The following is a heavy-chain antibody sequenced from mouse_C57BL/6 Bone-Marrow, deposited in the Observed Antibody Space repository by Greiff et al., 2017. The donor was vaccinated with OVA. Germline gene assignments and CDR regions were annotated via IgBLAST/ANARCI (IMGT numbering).Heavy chain of an antibody. Sequence: VKLVESGAELVRPGTSVKMSCKASGYTFTNYWLGWAKQRPGHGLEWIGDIYPGGGYTNYNEKFKGKATLTADKSSSTAYMQFSSLTSEDSAIYYCARFYDCRAWFAYWGQGTLVTVSA. CDR2: IYPGGGYT. D-gene: IGHD2-3*01. J-gene: IGHJ3*01. V-gene: IGHV1-63*01. CDR1: GYTFTNYW. CDR3: ARFYDCRAWFAY.